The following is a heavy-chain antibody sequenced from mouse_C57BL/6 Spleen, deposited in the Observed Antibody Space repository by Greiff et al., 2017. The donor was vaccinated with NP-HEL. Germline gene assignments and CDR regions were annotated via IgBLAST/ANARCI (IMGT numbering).Heavy chain of an antibody. J-gene: IGHJ2*01. D-gene: IGHD1-1*01. CDR1: GFTFSSYA. CDR3: ARVLITTRDFDY. V-gene: IGHV5-4*03. CDR2: ISDGGSYT. Sequence: EVTLVESGGGLVTPGGSLKLSCAASGFTFSSYALSWVRQTPDKRLEWVATISDGGSYTYYPANVKGRFTISRDTAKNNLYLQMSHLKSEDTAMYYCARVLITTRDFDYWGQGTTLSVSS.